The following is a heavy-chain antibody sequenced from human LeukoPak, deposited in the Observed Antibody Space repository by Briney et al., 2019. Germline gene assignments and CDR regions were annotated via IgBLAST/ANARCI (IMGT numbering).Heavy chain of an antibody. CDR3: ARHRTTVTPFDAFDI. CDR2: IYYSGST. V-gene: IGHV4-59*08. Sequence: SETLSLTCTVSGGSISSYYWSWIRQPPGKGLEWIGYIYYSGSTNYNPSLKSRVTISVDTSKNQFSLKLSSVTAADTAVYYCARHRTTVTPFDAFDIWGQGTMATVSS. J-gene: IGHJ3*02. CDR1: GGSISSYY. D-gene: IGHD4-17*01.